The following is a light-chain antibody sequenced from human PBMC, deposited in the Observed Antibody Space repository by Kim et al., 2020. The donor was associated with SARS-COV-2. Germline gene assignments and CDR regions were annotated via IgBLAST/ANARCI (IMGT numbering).Light chain of an antibody. CDR1: QSISSW. CDR2: DAS. Sequence: ASVGDRVTITCRASQSISSWLAWYQQKPGRAPKLLIYDASSLESGVPSRFSGSGSGTEFTLTISSLQPDDFATYYCQQYNSYSPTFGQGTKVDIK. J-gene: IGKJ1*01. V-gene: IGKV1-5*01. CDR3: QQYNSYSPT.